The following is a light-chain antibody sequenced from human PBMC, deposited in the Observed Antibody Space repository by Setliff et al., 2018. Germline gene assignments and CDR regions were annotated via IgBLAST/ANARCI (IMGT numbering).Light chain of an antibody. Sequence: QSVLTQPASVSGSPGRSITISCSGTSSDVGSYDLVSWYQQHPGKAPKLIIYAVSDRPSGVSNRFSGSKSGNTASLTISGLQTEDEADYYCNAYTSGSTYVFGTGTKVTVL. CDR1: SSDVGSYDL. J-gene: IGLJ1*01. CDR3: NAYTSGSTYV. V-gene: IGLV2-14*03. CDR2: AVS.